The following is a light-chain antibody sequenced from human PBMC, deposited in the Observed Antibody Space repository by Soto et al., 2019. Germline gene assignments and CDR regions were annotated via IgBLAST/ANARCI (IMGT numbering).Light chain of an antibody. CDR2: GAS. CDR3: QQYGSSPRYT. CDR1: QSVSSSY. J-gene: IGKJ2*01. V-gene: IGKV3-20*01. Sequence: EIVLTQSPGTLSLSPGKRATLSCRASQSVSSSYLAWYQQKPGQAPRLLIYGASSRATGIPDRFSGSGSGTDFTLTISRLEPEDVAVYYCQQYGSSPRYTFGQGTKLEIK.